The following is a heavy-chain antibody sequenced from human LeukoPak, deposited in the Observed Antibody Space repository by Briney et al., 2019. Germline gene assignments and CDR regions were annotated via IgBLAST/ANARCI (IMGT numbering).Heavy chain of an antibody. CDR2: TYYRSRWYN. CDR3: AREGSGYDFLVGYYYYYMDV. V-gene: IGHV6-1*01. D-gene: IGHD5-12*01. J-gene: IGHJ6*03. Sequence: SQTLSLTCAISGDSVSSNSAAWNWIRQSPSRGLEWLGRTYYRSRWYNDYAVSVKSRITINPDTSKNQFSLQLNSVTPEDTAVYYCAREGSGYDFLVGYYYYYMDVWGKGTTVTVSS. CDR1: GDSVSSNSAA.